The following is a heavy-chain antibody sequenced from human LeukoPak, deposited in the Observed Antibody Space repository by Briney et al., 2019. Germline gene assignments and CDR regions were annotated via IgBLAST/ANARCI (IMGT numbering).Heavy chain of an antibody. CDR1: GGSISSYY. D-gene: IGHD6-6*01. J-gene: IGHJ4*02. CDR2: MYYSGST. Sequence: SETLSLTCTVSGGSISSYYWSWIRQPPGKGLEGVGYMYYSGSTNYNPSLKSRVTISVDTSKNQFSLKLSSVTAADTAVYYCERGRPGGSSSNPNDYWGQGTLVTVSS. CDR3: ERGRPGGSSSNPNDY. V-gene: IGHV4-59*01.